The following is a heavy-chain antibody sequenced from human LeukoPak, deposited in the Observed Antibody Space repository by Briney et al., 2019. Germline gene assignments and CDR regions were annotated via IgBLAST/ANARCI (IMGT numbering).Heavy chain of an antibody. V-gene: IGHV1-8*01. CDR2: MNPNRGNT. J-gene: IGHJ1*01. CDR1: GYTFTSYD. D-gene: IGHD3-10*01. Sequence: ASVKVSCKASGYTFTSYDINWVRQDTGQRLEWMGWMNPNRGNTGYAQKFQARVTLTRNTSISTAYIELSSLRSEDTAVYYCARDKDVWCGELLTWYFHHWGQGTLVTVSS. CDR3: ARDKDVWCGELLTWYFHH.